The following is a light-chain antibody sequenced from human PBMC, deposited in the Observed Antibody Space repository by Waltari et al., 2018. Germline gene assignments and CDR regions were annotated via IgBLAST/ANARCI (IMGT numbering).Light chain of an antibody. CDR3: SSYSGSHNLV. CDR2: EVS. V-gene: IGLV2-8*01. CDR1: SSDVGGYNY. J-gene: IGLJ3*02. Sequence: SALTQPPSASGSPGQSVTISCTGTSSDVGGYNYVSWYQQHPGKAPKLMIYEVSERPSGVPDRFSGSKSGNTASLTVSGLQAEDEADYYCSSYSGSHNLVFGGGTELTVL.